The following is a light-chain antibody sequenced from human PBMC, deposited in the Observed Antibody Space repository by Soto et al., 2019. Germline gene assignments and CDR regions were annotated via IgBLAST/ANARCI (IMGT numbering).Light chain of an antibody. CDR2: EVN. Sequence: QSVLTQPPSAPGSPGQSVAISCTGTNSDIGNYNFVSWYQQHPGKAPKLMIYEVNKRPSGVPDRFSGSKSGNTASLTVSGLQPEDEADYYCSSYAGSNNLLFGGGTKLTVL. CDR1: NSDIGNYNF. V-gene: IGLV2-8*01. J-gene: IGLJ2*01. CDR3: SSYAGSNNLL.